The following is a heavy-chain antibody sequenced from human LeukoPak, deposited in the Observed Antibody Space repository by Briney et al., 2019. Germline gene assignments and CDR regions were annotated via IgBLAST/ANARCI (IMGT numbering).Heavy chain of an antibody. Sequence: SETLSLTCTVSGGSIRSSSYYWGWIRQSPGKGLEWIGSIYSTGKSYYTPSLKSRLTISSYTSKNQFSMRLTSVKAADTAVYYCVRVDGYFDSWGQGTPVTVSS. J-gene: IGHJ4*02. V-gene: IGHV4-39*01. CDR2: IYSTGKS. CDR1: GGSIRSSSYY. CDR3: VRVDGYFDS. D-gene: IGHD5-24*01.